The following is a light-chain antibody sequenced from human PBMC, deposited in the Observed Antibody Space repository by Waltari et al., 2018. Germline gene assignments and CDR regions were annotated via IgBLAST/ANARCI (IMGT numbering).Light chain of an antibody. V-gene: IGLV2-23*02. CDR3: CSYAGSWIWV. J-gene: IGLJ3*02. Sequence: QAALTQPASVSGSPGQSITIPCPGSNRVVGNYNLFSWYQKHPGKAPKLIIYEVTNRPSGISDRFSGFKTGNTASLTISGLQAEDEADYYCCSYAGSWIWVFGGGTELTVL. CDR2: EVT. CDR1: NRVVGNYNL.